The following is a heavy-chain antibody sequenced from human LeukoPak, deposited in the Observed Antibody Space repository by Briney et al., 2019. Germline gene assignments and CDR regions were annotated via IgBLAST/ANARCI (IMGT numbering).Heavy chain of an antibody. V-gene: IGHV3-21*01. CDR1: GXTFDTYS. D-gene: IGHD1-1*01. J-gene: IGHJ4*02. CDR2: ISSSSSYI. Sequence: GGSPRLSCAASGXTFDTYSMNWVRQAPGKGLEWVSSISSSSSYIYYADSVKGRLTISRDNAKNSLYMQMNSLRVEDTAVYYCARSPGATWSFDYWGRGILVTVSS. CDR3: ARSPGATWSFDY.